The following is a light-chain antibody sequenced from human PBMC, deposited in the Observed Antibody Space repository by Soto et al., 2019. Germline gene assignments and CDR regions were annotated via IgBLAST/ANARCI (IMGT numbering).Light chain of an antibody. CDR3: KQYVATLWT. V-gene: IGKV4-1*01. CDR1: QSLVYSANNKNY. J-gene: IGKJ1*01. Sequence: DIVMTQSPDSLAVSLGERATINCKSSQSLVYSANNKNYLAWYQQKPGQPPKLLIYWASVRESGVPDRFSGRGSGKFFSLTFSSLQAEDGAVYDCKQYVATLWTFGQGTKVEVK. CDR2: WAS.